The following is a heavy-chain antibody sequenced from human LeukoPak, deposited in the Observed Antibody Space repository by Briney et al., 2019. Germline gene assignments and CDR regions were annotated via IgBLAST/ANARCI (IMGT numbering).Heavy chain of an antibody. CDR2: IKEDGTET. CDR1: GFTFSDYW. V-gene: IGHV3-7*03. CDR3: AKEGRSLQTY. J-gene: IGHJ4*02. Sequence: GGSLRLSCAASGFTFSDYWMSWVRLAPGKGLEWVANIKEDGTETYYVDSVKGRFTISRDNAKNSLYLQMNSLRVEDTAVYYCAKEGRSLQTYWGQGTLVTVSS. D-gene: IGHD5-24*01.